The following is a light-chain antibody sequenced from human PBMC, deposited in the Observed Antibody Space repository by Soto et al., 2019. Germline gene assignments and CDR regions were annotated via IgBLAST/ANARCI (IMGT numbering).Light chain of an antibody. J-gene: IGLJ2*01. CDR2: EVY. Sequence: QSALTQPPSASGSPGQSVTISCTGTSSDIGGYNFVSWYQQHPGKAPRLIIYEVYKRPSGVPNRFSGSKSGNTASLTVSGFHPEDESDYYSTSHVGPNNPFAFGGGTKLTLL. CDR3: TSHVGPNNPFA. V-gene: IGLV2-8*01. CDR1: SSDIGGYNF.